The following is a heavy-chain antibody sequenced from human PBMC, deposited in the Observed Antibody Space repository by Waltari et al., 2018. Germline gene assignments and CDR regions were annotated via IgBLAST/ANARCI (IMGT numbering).Heavy chain of an antibody. V-gene: IGHV1-3*01. CDR2: INAGNGNT. D-gene: IGHD6-19*01. Sequence: KPGASVKVSCKASGYTFTSYAMHWVRQAPGQRLEWMGWINAGNGNTKYSQKFQGRGTITRDTSASTAYMELSSLRSEDTAVDYCARERQWLVHYYYGMDVWGQGTTVTVSS. J-gene: IGHJ6*02. CDR1: GYTFTSYA. CDR3: ARERQWLVHYYYGMDV.